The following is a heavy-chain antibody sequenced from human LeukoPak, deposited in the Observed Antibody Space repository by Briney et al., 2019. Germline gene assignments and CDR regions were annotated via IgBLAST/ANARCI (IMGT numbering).Heavy chain of an antibody. CDR1: GFTFSSYG. CDR2: IWYDGSNK. D-gene: IGHD6-6*01. V-gene: IGHV3-33*06. CDR3: AKGSIAARPKSYYFDY. Sequence: GGSLRLSCAASGFTFSSYGMHWVRQAPGKGLEWVAVIWYDGSNKYYADSVKGRFTISRDNSKNTLYLQMNSLRAEDTAVYYCAKGSIAARPKSYYFDYWGQGTLVTVSS. J-gene: IGHJ4*02.